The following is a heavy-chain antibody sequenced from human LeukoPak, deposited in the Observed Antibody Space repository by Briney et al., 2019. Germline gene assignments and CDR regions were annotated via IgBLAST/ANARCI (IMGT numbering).Heavy chain of an antibody. Sequence: SETLSLTCTVSGGSISSSSYYWGWIRQPPGKGLEWIGSIYYSGSTYYNPSLKSRVTISVDTSKNQLSLKLSSVTAADTAVYYCASRSGIAAAGYYYYGMDVWGQGTTVTVSS. CDR1: GGSISSSSYY. D-gene: IGHD6-13*01. J-gene: IGHJ6*02. CDR3: ASRSGIAAAGYYYYGMDV. V-gene: IGHV4-39*01. CDR2: IYYSGST.